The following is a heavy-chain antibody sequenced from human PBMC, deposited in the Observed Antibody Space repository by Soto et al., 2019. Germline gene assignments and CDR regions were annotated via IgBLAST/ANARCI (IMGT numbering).Heavy chain of an antibody. CDR3: ARVSGTIFGVVHPTFDY. Sequence: GSLRLSCAASGFTFSSYWMHWVRQAPGKGLVWVSRINSDGSSTSYADSVKGRFTISRDNAKNTLYLQMNSLRAEDTAVYYCARVSGTIFGVVHPTFDYWGQGTLVTVSS. J-gene: IGHJ4*02. CDR2: INSDGSST. D-gene: IGHD3-3*01. V-gene: IGHV3-74*01. CDR1: GFTFSSYW.